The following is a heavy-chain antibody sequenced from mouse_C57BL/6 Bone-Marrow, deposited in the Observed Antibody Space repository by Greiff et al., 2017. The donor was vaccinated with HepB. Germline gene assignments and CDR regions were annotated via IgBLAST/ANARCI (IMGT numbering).Heavy chain of an antibody. CDR3: ARHEDLDRFTTVVATGFDY. CDR2: FYPGSGSI. Sequence: QVQLKESGAELVKPGASVKLSCKASGYTFTEYTIHWVKQRSGQGLEWIGWFYPGSGSIKYNEKFKDKATLTADKSSSTVYMELSRLTSEDSEVYFCARHEDLDRFTTVVATGFDYWGHGTTLTVSS. V-gene: IGHV1-62-2*01. J-gene: IGHJ2*01. CDR1: GYTFTEYT. D-gene: IGHD1-1*01.